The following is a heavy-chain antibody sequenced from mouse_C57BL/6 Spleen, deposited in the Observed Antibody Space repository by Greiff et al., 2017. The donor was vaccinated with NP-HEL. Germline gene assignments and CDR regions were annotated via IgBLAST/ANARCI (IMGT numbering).Heavy chain of an antibody. CDR1: GYTFTSYW. V-gene: IGHV1-72*01. D-gene: IGHD4-1*01. CDR3: ASSIRPGPYYAMDY. CDR2: IDPNSGGT. J-gene: IGHJ4*01. Sequence: VQLQQPGAELVKPGASVKLSCKASGYTFTSYWMHWVKQRPGRGLEWIGRIDPNSGGTKYNEKFKSKAILTVDKPSSTAYMQLSSLTSEDSAVYYCASSIRPGPYYAMDYWGQGTSVTVSS.